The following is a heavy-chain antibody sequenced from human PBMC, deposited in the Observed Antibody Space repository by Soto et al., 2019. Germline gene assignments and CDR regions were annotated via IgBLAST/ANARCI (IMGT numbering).Heavy chain of an antibody. CDR3: AYETAYLSQHSDP. J-gene: IGHJ5*02. V-gene: IGHV4-39*05. Sequence: SETPSLTCTVSGGSISRTTYYWGWIRQPPGKRLEWLASIYYNGNTYYNPSLRSRLTISVDTSKNQFSLTLNSVTAADTAIYYCAYETAYLSQHSDPWRHGTLITSPQ. CDR2: IYYNGNT. D-gene: IGHD2-8*01. CDR1: GGSISRTTYY.